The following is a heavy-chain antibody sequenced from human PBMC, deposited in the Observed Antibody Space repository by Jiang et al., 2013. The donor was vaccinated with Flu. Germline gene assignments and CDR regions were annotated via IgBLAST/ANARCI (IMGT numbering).Heavy chain of an antibody. Sequence: GAEVKKPGSSVKVSCKASGGTFSSYAISWVRQAPGQGLEWMGGIIPIFGTANYAQKFQGRVTITADESTSTAYMELSSLRSEDTAVYYCAREKLSLGYSYGPHWFDPWGQGTLVTVSS. D-gene: IGHD5-18*01. CDR1: GGTFSSYA. CDR3: AREKLSLGYSYGPHWFDP. CDR2: IIPIFGTA. J-gene: IGHJ5*02. V-gene: IGHV1-69*01.